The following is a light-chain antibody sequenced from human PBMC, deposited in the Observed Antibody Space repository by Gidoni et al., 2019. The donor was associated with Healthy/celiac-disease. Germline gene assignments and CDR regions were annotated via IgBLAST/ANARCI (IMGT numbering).Light chain of an antibody. Sequence: SSELTQDPAVSVALGQTVRITCQGDSLRSYYASWYQQKPGQAPVLVIYGKNNRPSGNPDRFSGSSSGNTASLTITGAQAEDEADYYCNSRDSSGNPLFGGGTKLTVL. CDR1: SLRSYY. V-gene: IGLV3-19*01. J-gene: IGLJ2*01. CDR2: GKN. CDR3: NSRDSSGNPL.